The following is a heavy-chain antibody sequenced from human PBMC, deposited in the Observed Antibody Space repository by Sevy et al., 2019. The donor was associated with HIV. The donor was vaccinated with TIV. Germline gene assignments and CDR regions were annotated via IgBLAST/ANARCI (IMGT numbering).Heavy chain of an antibody. CDR3: VRAIAAHDSF. CDR1: GFTLDSYW. Sequence: GGSQKLSCVASGFTLDSYWMSWVRQTPGKGLEWVANVKQDGSVKYYVDSVKGRFTISRDNARNLVYLQMNSLRVDDTALYYCVRAIAAHDSFWGQGTLVTVSS. J-gene: IGHJ4*02. D-gene: IGHD6-13*01. V-gene: IGHV3-7*01. CDR2: VKQDGSVK.